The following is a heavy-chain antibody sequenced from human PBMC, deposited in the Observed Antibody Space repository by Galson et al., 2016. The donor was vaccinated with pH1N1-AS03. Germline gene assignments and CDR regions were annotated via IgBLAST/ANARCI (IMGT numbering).Heavy chain of an antibody. V-gene: IGHV1-69*04. CDR2: IIPMLDIP. D-gene: IGHD1-14*01. J-gene: IGHJ3*01. Sequence: SCKASGGTFSTYAISWVRQAPGQGLEWMGRIIPMLDIPDYAQKFQVRVTITADKSTSTAYMELTNLRSEDTALYYCAKGYSASPSGAFDVWGQGTMVTVSS. CDR1: GGTFSTYA. CDR3: AKGYSASPSGAFDV.